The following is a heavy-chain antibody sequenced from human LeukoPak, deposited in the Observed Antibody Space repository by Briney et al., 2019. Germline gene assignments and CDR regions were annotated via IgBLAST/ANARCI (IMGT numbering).Heavy chain of an antibody. CDR2: ISSSSSYI. CDR3: ARTSGNRDGYNFDY. D-gene: IGHD5-24*01. V-gene: IGHV3-21*01. J-gene: IGHJ4*02. CDR1: GFTFSGYS. Sequence: GGSLRLSCAASGFTFSGYSMNWVRQAPGKGLEWVSSISSSSSYIYYADSVKGRFTISRDNAKNSLYLQMNSLRAEDTAVYYCARTSGNRDGYNFDYWGQGTLVTVSS.